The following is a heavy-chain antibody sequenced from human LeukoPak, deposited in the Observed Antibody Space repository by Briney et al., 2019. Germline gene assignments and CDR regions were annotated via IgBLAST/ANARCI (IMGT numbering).Heavy chain of an antibody. D-gene: IGHD3-22*01. Sequence: DPSETLSLTCTVSGGSISSSSYYWGWIRQPPGKGLEWIGYIYYSGSTNYNPSLKSRVTISVDTSKNQFSLKLSSVTAADTAVYYCARATTPYDSSGWFDPWGQGTLVTVSS. CDR1: GGSISSSSYY. V-gene: IGHV4-61*05. J-gene: IGHJ5*02. CDR3: ARATTPYDSSGWFDP. CDR2: IYYSGST.